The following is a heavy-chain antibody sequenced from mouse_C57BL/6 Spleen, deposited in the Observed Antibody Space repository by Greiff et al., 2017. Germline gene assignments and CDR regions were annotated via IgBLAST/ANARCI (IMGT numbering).Heavy chain of an antibody. CDR1: GFTFSDYG. D-gene: IGHD1-1*01. CDR3: ASTVVAPFDY. V-gene: IGHV5-17*01. Sequence: DVQLVESGGGLVKPGGSLKLSCAASGFTFSDYGMHWVRQAPEKGLEWVAYISSGSSTIYYADTVKGRFTISRDNAKNTLFLQMTSLRSEDTAMYYCASTVVAPFDYWGQGTTLTVSS. CDR2: ISSGSSTI. J-gene: IGHJ2*01.